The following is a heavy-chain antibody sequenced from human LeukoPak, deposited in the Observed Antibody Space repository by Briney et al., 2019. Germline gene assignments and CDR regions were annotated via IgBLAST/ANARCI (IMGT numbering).Heavy chain of an antibody. J-gene: IGHJ4*02. Sequence: GGSLRLSCAASGFTFSSYWMSWVRQAPGKGLEWVANIKQDGSEKYYVDSVKGRFTISRDNAKNSLYLQMNSLRSEDTAVYYCAKLSLRTDRWLGGNSEGFFDYWGQGTLVTVSS. CDR3: AKLSLRTDRWLGGNSEGFFDY. CDR2: IKQDGSEK. CDR1: GFTFSSYW. D-gene: IGHD4-23*01. V-gene: IGHV3-7*03.